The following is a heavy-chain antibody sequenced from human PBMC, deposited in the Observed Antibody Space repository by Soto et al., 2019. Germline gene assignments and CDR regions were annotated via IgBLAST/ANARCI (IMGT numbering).Heavy chain of an antibody. D-gene: IGHD2-15*01. V-gene: IGHV1-3*01. CDR2: INAGNGNT. CDR1: GYSFSNYA. CDR3: AKRGNIAVVVADYGMDV. Sequence: QVHLVQSGAEVKKPGASVKVSCKASGYSFSNYAMHWVRQAPGQRLEWMGWINAGNGNTKYPQKFQDRVTITRDTSARTAYMELSSLRSEDTAVYYCAKRGNIAVVVADYGMDVWGQGTTVTVSS. J-gene: IGHJ6*02.